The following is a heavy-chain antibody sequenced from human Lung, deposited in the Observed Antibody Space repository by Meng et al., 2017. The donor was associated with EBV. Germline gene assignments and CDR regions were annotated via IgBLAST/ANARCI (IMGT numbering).Heavy chain of an antibody. CDR1: PYAFGTYG. J-gene: IGHJ4*02. V-gene: IGHV1-18*01. CDR3: VKGTPGRSYCDY. D-gene: IGHD3-10*01. Sequence: QVILLQSGPEVKKPGASVRVSCKASPYAFGTYGISWVRQAPGLGLEWMGWFVNYRDTYPAPKFQDRVTMTTDTHTNTVIMELRSLTSDDTAVYYCVKGTPGRSYCDYWGQGTLVTVSS. CDR2: FVNYRDT.